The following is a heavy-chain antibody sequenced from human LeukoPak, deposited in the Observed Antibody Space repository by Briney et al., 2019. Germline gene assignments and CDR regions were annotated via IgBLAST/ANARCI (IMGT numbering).Heavy chain of an antibody. CDR1: GYTFTSYG. J-gene: IGHJ3*02. V-gene: IGHV1-18*04. Sequence: ASVKVSCTASGYTFTSYGISWVRQAPGQGLEWMGWISAYNGNTNYAQKLQGRVTMTTDTSTSTAYMELRSLRSDDTAVYYCARDGRDYDYVWESYRSDAFDIWGQGTMVTVSS. D-gene: IGHD3-16*02. CDR3: ARDGRDYDYVWESYRSDAFDI. CDR2: ISAYNGNT.